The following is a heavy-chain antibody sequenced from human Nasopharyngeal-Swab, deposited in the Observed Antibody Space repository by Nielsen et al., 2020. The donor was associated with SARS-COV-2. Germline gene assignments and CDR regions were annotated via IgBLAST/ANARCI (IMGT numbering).Heavy chain of an antibody. CDR2: ISYDGSNK. CDR1: GFTCSSYG. CDR3: AKDNMYYDFWSGYYGVRDYYYYYYMDV. V-gene: IGHV3-30*18. D-gene: IGHD3-3*01. J-gene: IGHJ6*03. Sequence: GGSLRLYCAASGFTCSSYGMHWVSKATGKGLEWVAVISYDGSNKYYADSVKGRFTISRDNSKNTLYLQMNSLRAEDTAVYYCAKDNMYYDFWSGYYGVRDYYYYYYMDVWGKGTTVTVSS.